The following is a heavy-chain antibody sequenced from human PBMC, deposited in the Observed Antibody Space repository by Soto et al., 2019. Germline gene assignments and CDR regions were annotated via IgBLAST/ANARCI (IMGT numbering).Heavy chain of an antibody. CDR2: IIPIFGTA. Sequence: QVQLVQSGAEVKKPGSSVKVSCKASGGTFSSYAISWVRQAPGQGLEWMGGIIPIFGTANYAQKFQGRVTSTVDKSTSTAYMEMSRMRSEDTAVYYWAIEGDFISTSCHPYFDYWGQGTLVTVSS. D-gene: IGHD2-2*01. CDR3: AIEGDFISTSCHPYFDY. J-gene: IGHJ4*02. V-gene: IGHV1-69*06. CDR1: GGTFSSYA.